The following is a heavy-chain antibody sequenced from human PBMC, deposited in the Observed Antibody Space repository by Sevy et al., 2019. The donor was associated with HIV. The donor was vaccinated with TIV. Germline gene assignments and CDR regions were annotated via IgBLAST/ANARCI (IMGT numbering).Heavy chain of an antibody. Sequence: SETLSLTCSVSGGSISKIGNYWGWVRQPPGERLEWIGDIFHTGKTNYNPFLKSRVTISLDTSKNQFSLKLSSVTAADTAVYYCAKIYDYWGPGALVTVSS. D-gene: IGHD3-3*01. CDR2: IFHTGKT. CDR1: GGSISKIGNY. V-gene: IGHV4-39*01. CDR3: AKIYDY. J-gene: IGHJ4*02.